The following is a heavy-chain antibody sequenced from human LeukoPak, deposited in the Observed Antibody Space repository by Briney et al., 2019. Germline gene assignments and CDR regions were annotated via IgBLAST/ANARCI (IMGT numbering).Heavy chain of an antibody. CDR3: ATRGYCSGGSCYRPGGFDP. J-gene: IGHJ5*02. D-gene: IGHD2-15*01. CDR2: MNPNSGNT. Sequence: ASVKVSCKASGYTFTGYYMHWVRQATGQGLEWMGWMNPNSGNTGYAQKFQGRVTMTRNTSISTAYMELSSLRSEDTAVYYCATRGYCSGGSCYRPGGFDPWGQGTLVTVSS. V-gene: IGHV1-8*02. CDR1: GYTFTGYY.